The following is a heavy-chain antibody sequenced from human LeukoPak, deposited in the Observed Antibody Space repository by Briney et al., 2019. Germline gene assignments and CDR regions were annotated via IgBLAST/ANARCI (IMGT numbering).Heavy chain of an antibody. CDR2: ISSSGNTI. D-gene: IGHD6-19*01. V-gene: IGHV3-48*04. Sequence: GGSLRLSCAGAGFMFSSYGMSWIRQAPGKGLEWVSYISSSGNTIYSADSVKGRFTISRDNAKNSLYLQMNSLRAEDTAVYYCARDQVSVAGTGIDYWGQGTLVTVSS. J-gene: IGHJ4*02. CDR3: ARDQVSVAGTGIDY. CDR1: GFMFSSYG.